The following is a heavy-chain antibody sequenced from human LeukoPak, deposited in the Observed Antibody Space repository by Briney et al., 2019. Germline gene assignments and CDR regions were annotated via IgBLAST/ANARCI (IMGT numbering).Heavy chain of an antibody. CDR3: ARDQSVRRADYGMDV. J-gene: IGHJ6*04. CDR1: GGSISSYY. Sequence: SETLSLTCTVSGGSISSYYWSWIRQPPGKGLEWIGYIYYSGSTNYNPSLKSRVTISVDTSKNQFSLKLSSVTAADTAVYYCARDQSVRRADYGMDVWGKGTTVTVSS. V-gene: IGHV4-59*01. D-gene: IGHD3-10*01. CDR2: IYYSGST.